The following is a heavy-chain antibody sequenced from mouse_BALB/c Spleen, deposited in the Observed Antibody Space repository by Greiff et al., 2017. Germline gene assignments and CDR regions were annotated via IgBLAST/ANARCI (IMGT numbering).Heavy chain of an antibody. CDR2: IDPETGGT. V-gene: IGHV1-15*01. Sequence: VQRVESGAELVRPGASVTLSCKASGYTFTDYEMHWVKQTPVHGLEWIGAIDPETGGTAYNQKFKGKATLTADKSSSTAYMELRSLTSEDSAVYYCTRGGVVARYYAMDYWGQGTSVTVSS. J-gene: IGHJ4*01. CDR1: GYTFTDYE. CDR3: TRGGVVARYYAMDY. D-gene: IGHD1-1*01.